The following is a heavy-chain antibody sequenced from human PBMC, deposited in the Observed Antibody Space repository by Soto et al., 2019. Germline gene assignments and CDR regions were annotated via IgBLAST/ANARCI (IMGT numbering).Heavy chain of an antibody. J-gene: IGHJ4*02. D-gene: IGHD6-19*01. CDR2: ISGSGGST. CDR1: GFTFSSYA. V-gene: IGHV3-23*01. Sequence: GGSLRLSCAASGFTFSSYAMSWVRQAPGKGLEWVSAISGSGGSTYYADSAKGRFTISRDNSKNTLYLQMNSLRAEDTAVYYCAKDHGSGWNYFDYWGQGTLVTVSS. CDR3: AKDHGSGWNYFDY.